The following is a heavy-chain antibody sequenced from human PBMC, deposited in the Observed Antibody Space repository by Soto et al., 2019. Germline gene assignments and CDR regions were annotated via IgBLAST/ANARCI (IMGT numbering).Heavy chain of an antibody. CDR1: GGSFSGYY. D-gene: IGHD2-15*01. CDR2: INHSGST. Sequence: QVQLQQWGAGLLKPSETLSLTCAVYGGSFSGYYWSWIRQPPGKGLEWIGEINHSGSTNYNPSLKSRVTISVDTSKNQFSLKLSSVTAADTAVYYCARAARYCSGGSCYPQNWFDPWGQGTLVTVSS. CDR3: ARAARYCSGGSCYPQNWFDP. V-gene: IGHV4-34*01. J-gene: IGHJ5*02.